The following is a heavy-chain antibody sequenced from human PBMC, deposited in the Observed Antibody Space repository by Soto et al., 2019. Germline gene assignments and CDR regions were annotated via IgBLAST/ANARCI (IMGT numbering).Heavy chain of an antibody. CDR3: ARVYPYSSGWYTPTYFDY. V-gene: IGHV3-53*01. CDR1: GFTVSSNY. CDR2: IYSGGST. J-gene: IGHJ4*02. D-gene: IGHD6-19*01. Sequence: HPGGSLRLSCAASGFTVSSNYMSWVRQAPGKGLEWVSVIYSGGSTYYADSVKGRFTISRDNSKNTLYLQMNSLRAEDTAVYYCARVYPYSSGWYTPTYFDYWGQGTLVTVSS.